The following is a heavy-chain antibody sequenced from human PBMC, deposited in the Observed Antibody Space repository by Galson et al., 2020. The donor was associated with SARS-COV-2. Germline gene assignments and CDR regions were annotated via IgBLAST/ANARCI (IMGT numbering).Heavy chain of an antibody. Sequence: GESLKISCAASGFTFRTYVMSWVRQTPGKGLEWVSFIYNDGRTDYADSVKGRFTISRDNSKNTLYLQMNSLRAEDTAVYYCAKPSPGGYYDTSGYYFGSPFDFWGQGTLVTVSS. CDR3: AKPSPGGYYDTSGYYFGSPFDF. D-gene: IGHD3-22*01. CDR1: GFTFRTYV. J-gene: IGHJ4*02. V-gene: IGHV3-23*03. CDR2: IYNDGRT.